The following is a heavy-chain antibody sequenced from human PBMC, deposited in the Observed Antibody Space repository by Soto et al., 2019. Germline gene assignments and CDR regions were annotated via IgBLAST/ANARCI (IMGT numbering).Heavy chain of an antibody. CDR3: ARGGHVVVVTAALDY. D-gene: IGHD2-21*02. Sequence: QVQLMQSGAEVKKPGASVKVSCKASGDTFTDYYIHWVRQAPGQGLEWMGTVNPSGGHTTYAQHFLGRVPMTRDTYTSTLYMELTSLTSDDTAIYYCARGGHVVVVTAALDYWGQGTLVTVSS. V-gene: IGHV1-46*01. J-gene: IGHJ4*02. CDR1: GDTFTDYY. CDR2: VNPSGGHT.